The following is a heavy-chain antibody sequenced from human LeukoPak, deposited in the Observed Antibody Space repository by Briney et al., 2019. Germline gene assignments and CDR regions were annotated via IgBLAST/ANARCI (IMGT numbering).Heavy chain of an antibody. J-gene: IGHJ5*02. CDR1: GGSISSYY. Sequence: SENLSLTCTVSGGSISSYYWSWIRQPPGKGLEWVGYIYYSGSTNYNPSLKSRVTISVDTSKNQYSLKLSSVTAADTAVYYCARSGYYDILTGLNWFDPWGQGTLVTVSS. D-gene: IGHD3-9*01. CDR3: ARSGYYDILTGLNWFDP. CDR2: IYYSGST. V-gene: IGHV4-59*01.